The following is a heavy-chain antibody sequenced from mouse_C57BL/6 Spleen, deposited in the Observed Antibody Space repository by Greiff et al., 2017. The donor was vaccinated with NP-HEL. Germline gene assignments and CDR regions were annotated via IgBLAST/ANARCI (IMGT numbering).Heavy chain of an antibody. Sequence: QVQLQQSGAELVRPGASVTLSCKASGYTFTDYEMHWVKQTPVHGLEWIGAIDPETGGTAYNQKFKGKAILTADKSSSTAYVELRSLTSEDSAVXYCTIYGNYGAWFAYWDQGTLVTVSA. CDR1: GYTFTDYE. CDR2: IDPETGGT. V-gene: IGHV1-15*01. CDR3: TIYGNYGAWFAY. D-gene: IGHD2-1*01. J-gene: IGHJ3*01.